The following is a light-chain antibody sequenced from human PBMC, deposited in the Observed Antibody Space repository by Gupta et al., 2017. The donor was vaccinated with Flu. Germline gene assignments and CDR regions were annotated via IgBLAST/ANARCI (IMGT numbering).Light chain of an antibody. CDR2: KDT. V-gene: IGLV3-25*03. CDR1: QLSKQY. Sequence: SYEVTQPPSVSVSPGQTARITCSGDQLSKQYVYWYHQRPGQAPLLVIYKDTERPSGSPERFSGSSSGTTATLTICLVQAEDEGDYYCQSGDSNVAFPWVCGGGTKVTVV. CDR3: QSGDSNVAFPWV. J-gene: IGLJ3*02.